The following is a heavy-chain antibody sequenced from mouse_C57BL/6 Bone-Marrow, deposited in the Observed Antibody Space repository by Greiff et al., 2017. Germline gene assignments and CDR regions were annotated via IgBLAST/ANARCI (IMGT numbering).Heavy chain of an antibody. CDR2: ISSGSSTI. D-gene: IGHD1-1*01. CDR1: GFTFSDYG. J-gene: IGHJ2*01. V-gene: IGHV5-17*01. CDR3: ARLYYYGSRSFDY. Sequence: EVKLEESGGGLVKPGGSLKLSCAASGFTFSDYGMHWVRQAPEKGLEWVAYISSGSSTIYYADTVKGRFTISRDNAKHTLFLQMTSLRSEDTAMYYCARLYYYGSRSFDYWGQGTTLTVSS.